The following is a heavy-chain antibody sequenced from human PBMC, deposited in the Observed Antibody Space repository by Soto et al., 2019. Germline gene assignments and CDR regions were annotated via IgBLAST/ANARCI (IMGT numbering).Heavy chain of an antibody. D-gene: IGHD3-3*01. J-gene: IGHJ4*02. V-gene: IGHV3-48*01. Sequence: EVQLVESGGGLVQPGGSLRLSCAASGFTFSSYSMNWVRQAPGKGLEWVSYISSSSSTIYYADSVKGRFTISRDNAKKSLYLQMNSLRAEDTAVYYCARDGLGGYYDFWSGLISHFDYWGQGTLVTVSS. CDR2: ISSSSSTI. CDR3: ARDGLGGYYDFWSGLISHFDY. CDR1: GFTFSSYS.